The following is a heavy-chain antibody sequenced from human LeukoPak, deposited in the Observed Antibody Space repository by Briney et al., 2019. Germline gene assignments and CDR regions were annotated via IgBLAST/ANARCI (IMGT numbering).Heavy chain of an antibody. CDR2: ISSGSSYI. CDR1: GFTFSSYS. V-gene: IGHV3-21*01. J-gene: IGHJ5*02. Sequence: GGSLRLSCAASGFTFSSYSMNWVRQAPGKGLEWVSSISSGSSYIYYADSVKGRFTISRDNAKNSLYLQMNSLRAEDTAVYYCARAYYYGSGSMDNWFDPWGQGTLVTVSS. CDR3: ARAYYYGSGSMDNWFDP. D-gene: IGHD3-10*01.